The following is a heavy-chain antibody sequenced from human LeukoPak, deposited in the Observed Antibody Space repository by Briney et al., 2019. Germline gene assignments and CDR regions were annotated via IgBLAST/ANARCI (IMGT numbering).Heavy chain of an antibody. Sequence: PSETLSLTCTVSGASISSYYWSWIRQPPGKGLEWIGYIHYSGSSNYNPSLKSRVTISVYTSKNQFSLNLRSVTAAGTAVYCCARDSSGYRRGSFDYWGQGTLVTVSS. CDR2: IHYSGSS. J-gene: IGHJ4*02. V-gene: IGHV4-59*01. CDR3: ARDSSGYRRGSFDY. D-gene: IGHD3-22*01. CDR1: GASISSYY.